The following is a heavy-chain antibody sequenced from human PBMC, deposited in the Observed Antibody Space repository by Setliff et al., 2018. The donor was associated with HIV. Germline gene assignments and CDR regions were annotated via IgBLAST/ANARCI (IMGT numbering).Heavy chain of an antibody. J-gene: IGHJ4*02. V-gene: IGHV1-3*01. CDR2: INAGNGNT. CDR1: GYTFTSYA. Sequence: VASVKVSCKASGYTFTSYAMHWVRQAPGQRLEWMGWINAGNGNTKYSQKFQGRVTITRDTSASTAYMELSSLRSEDTAVYYCARDDLTADYYDSSGYYYWGQGTLVTVSS. CDR3: ARDDLTADYYDSSGYYY. D-gene: IGHD3-22*01.